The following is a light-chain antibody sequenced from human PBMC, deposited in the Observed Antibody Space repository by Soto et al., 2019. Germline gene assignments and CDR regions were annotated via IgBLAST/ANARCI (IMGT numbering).Light chain of an antibody. CDR1: QTVSSS. Sequence: EIVLTQSPATLSLSPGERATHSCRASQTVSSSLAWYQQKPGQAPRLLIYEVSNRATGIPARFSGSGSGADFTLTISSLEPGDFALYYCQQHINWPLTFGGGTKV. CDR3: QQHINWPLT. CDR2: EVS. V-gene: IGKV3-11*01. J-gene: IGKJ4*01.